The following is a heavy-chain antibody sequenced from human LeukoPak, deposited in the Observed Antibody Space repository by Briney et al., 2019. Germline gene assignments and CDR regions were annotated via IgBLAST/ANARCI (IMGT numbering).Heavy chain of an antibody. V-gene: IGHV3-33*08. CDR2: TLFDGSKK. CDR1: GFTVSSYS. Sequence: GGSLRLSCEASGFTVSSYSMNWVRQAPGKGPEWVAATLFDGSKKWYVDSVEGRFTISRDQSKNTLYLQMNSLRVEDTAIYYCARDKGKQQHYGMDVWGQGTTVSVSS. D-gene: IGHD1/OR15-1a*01. CDR3: ARDKGKQQHYGMDV. J-gene: IGHJ6*02.